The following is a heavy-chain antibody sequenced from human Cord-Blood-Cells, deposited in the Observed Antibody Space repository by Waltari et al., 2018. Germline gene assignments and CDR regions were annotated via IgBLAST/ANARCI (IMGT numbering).Heavy chain of an antibody. Sequence: EVQLVEAGGGLFQTGGSLRLSCAAPGSTVSSYWMRWARQAPGKGLGWVANIKQEGSEKYYVDSVKGRFTIPRDNGKKARYLQRKRLRAEDTAGYYCASVFFDWLLCYWGQGTLVTVSS. D-gene: IGHD3-9*01. CDR3: ASVFFDWLLCY. V-gene: IGHV3-7*01. CDR1: GSTVSSYW. J-gene: IGHJ4*02. CDR2: IKQEGSEK.